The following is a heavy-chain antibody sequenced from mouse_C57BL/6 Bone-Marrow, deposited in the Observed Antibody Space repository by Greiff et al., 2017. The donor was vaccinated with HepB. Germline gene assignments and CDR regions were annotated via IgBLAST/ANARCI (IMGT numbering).Heavy chain of an antibody. V-gene: IGHV1-50*01. J-gene: IGHJ1*03. CDR3: AGTTGVDAPWYFDV. CDR2: IDPSDSYT. D-gene: IGHD1-1*01. CDR1: GYTFTSYW. Sequence: QVQLKQPGAELVKPGASVKLSCKASGYTFTSYWMQWVKQRPGQGLEWIGEIDPSDSYTNYNQKFKGKATVTVDTSSSTAYMQLSSLTSEDAAVYYCAGTTGVDAPWYFDVWGTGTTVTVSS.